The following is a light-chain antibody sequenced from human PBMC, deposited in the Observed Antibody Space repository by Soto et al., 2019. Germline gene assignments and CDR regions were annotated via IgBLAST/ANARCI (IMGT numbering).Light chain of an antibody. CDR1: RPVRSN. V-gene: IGKV3-15*01. CDR2: GGS. CDR3: QPYNIRPPWT. J-gene: IGKJ1*01. Sequence: EIVMTESPANMSVSPGERVAVSCRASRPVRSNLAWYQQKPGQPPRLVVYGGSSRATGIPARFSGSGSGTDFTLPISRLPSEDFAVSYCQPYNIRPPWTVGQGTKVDTK.